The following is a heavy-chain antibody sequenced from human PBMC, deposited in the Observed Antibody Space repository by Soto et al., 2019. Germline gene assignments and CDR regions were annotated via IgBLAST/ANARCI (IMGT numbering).Heavy chain of an antibody. CDR2: IYYSGST. J-gene: IGHJ3*02. D-gene: IGHD2-15*01. Sequence: PSETLSLTCTVSGGSISSYYWSWIRQPPGKGLEWIGYIYYSGSTNYNPSLKSRVTISVDTSKNQFSLKLSSVTAADTAVYYCASVSDSQSLTPHDPFDISGQGTIVTVSS. CDR1: GGSISSYY. CDR3: ASVSDSQSLTPHDPFDI. V-gene: IGHV4-59*01.